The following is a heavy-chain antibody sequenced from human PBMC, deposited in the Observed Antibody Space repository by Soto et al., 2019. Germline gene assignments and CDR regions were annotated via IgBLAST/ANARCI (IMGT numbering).Heavy chain of an antibody. V-gene: IGHV3-23*01. CDR2: LSGSGGTT. D-gene: IGHD2-21*01. Sequence: EVQLLESGGGLVQPGGSLRLSCTVSGVTFSNYAMNWVRQAPGKGLEWVSSLSGSGGTTYYADSVKGRFIISRDNSKNTLYLQMNSLRDEDTGVYFCVSRIPSWVFDYWGLGTLVTVSS. CDR1: GVTFSNYA. J-gene: IGHJ4*01. CDR3: VSRIPSWVFDY.